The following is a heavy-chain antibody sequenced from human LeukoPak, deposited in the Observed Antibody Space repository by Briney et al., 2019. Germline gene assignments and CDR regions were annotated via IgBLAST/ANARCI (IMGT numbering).Heavy chain of an antibody. CDR1: GFTFSSYS. CDR3: ARDLTSSEAVFDI. V-gene: IGHV3-21*01. J-gene: IGHJ3*02. D-gene: IGHD2-2*01. Sequence: GGSLRLSCAASGFTFSSYSMNWVRQAPGKGLEWVSSISSSSSYIYYADSVKGRFTISRDNAKNSLYLQMNSLRAEDTAVYYCARDLTSSEAVFDIWGQGTMVTVSS. CDR2: ISSSSSYI.